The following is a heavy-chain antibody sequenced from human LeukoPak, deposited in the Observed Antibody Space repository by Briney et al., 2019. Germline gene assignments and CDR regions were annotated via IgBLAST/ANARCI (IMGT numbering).Heavy chain of an antibody. CDR2: FHAGNGNT. CDR3: ARERGDYDGFDY. V-gene: IGHV1-3*01. Sequence: ASVNVSCRASGYTFTSYAMHWVRQAPGQRLEWMAWFHAGNGNTKYSQKFQGRFTITRDTSASTAYMELSSLTSEDTAVYYCARERGDYDGFDYWGQGTLVTVSS. D-gene: IGHD4-23*01. CDR1: GYTFTSYA. J-gene: IGHJ4*02.